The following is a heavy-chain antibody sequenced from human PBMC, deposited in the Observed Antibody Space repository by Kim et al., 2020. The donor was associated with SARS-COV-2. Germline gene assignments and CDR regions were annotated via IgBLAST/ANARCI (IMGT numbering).Heavy chain of an antibody. D-gene: IGHD3-10*01. J-gene: IGHJ6*02. CDR1: GFTFSSYA. Sequence: GGSLRLSCAASGFTFSSYAMHWVRQAPGKGLEWVAVISYDGSNKYYADSVKGRFTISRDNSKNTLYLQMNSLRAEDTAVYYCARGRITMVRGVRQYGMDVWGQGTTVTVSS. CDR2: ISYDGSNK. V-gene: IGHV3-30*04. CDR3: ARGRITMVRGVRQYGMDV.